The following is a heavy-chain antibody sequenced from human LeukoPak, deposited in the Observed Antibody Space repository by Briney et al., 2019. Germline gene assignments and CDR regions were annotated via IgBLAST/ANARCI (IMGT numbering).Heavy chain of an antibody. CDR2: TYYRSKWYN. D-gene: IGHD3-16*01. V-gene: IGHV6-1*01. J-gene: IGHJ4*02. Sequence: SQTLSLTCAVSGDSVSSNSAAWYWIRQSPSRGLEWLGRTYYRSKWYNDYAVSVKSRIPINPDTSKNQFSLQLNSVPPEDTAVYYCARATYYYDYWGQGTLVTVSS. CDR3: ARATYYYDY. CDR1: GDSVSSNSAA.